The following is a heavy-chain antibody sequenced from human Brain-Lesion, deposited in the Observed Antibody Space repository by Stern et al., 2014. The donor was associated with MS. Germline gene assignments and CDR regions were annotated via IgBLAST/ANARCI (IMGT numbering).Heavy chain of an antibody. CDR2: IYFSGST. J-gene: IGHJ6*02. CDR1: GGSISSYY. D-gene: IGHD1-1*01. V-gene: IGHV4-59*01. Sequence: QVQLQESGPGLVKPSATLSLTCIVSGGSISSYYWSWIRQPPGQGLEWIGHIYFSGSTDYNPSLQSRVTMSADISKNQISLRLSSVTAADTAVYYCARAPYDFTNWYGMDVWGQGTTVTVSS. CDR3: ARAPYDFTNWYGMDV.